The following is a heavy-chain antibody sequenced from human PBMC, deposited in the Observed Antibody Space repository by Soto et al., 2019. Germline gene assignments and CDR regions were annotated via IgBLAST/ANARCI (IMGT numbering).Heavy chain of an antibody. CDR1: GGSFGGSS. CDR2: ISGSDGKT. D-gene: IGHD3-3*01. V-gene: IGHV3-23*01. CDR3: ARWSYLDY. Sequence: GVSLSLSCAASGGSFGGSSLIWVRQAPGKGLEWVSTISGSDGKTFYADSVKGRFSISRDTSQSTLYLQMNSLRADDTAMYYCARWSYLDYWGQGTRVNVSS. J-gene: IGHJ4*02.